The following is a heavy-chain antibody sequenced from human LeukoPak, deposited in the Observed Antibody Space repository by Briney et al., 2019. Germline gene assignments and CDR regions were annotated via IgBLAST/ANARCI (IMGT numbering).Heavy chain of an antibody. Sequence: GGSLRLSCAASGFTFNSYAMSWVRQAPGKGLEWVSTISGSGSSTYYADSVKGRSSMSRDNFKNTVYLQMNSLSVDDTAVYYCAKTVTALDSWGQGTVVTVSS. V-gene: IGHV3-23*01. CDR2: ISGSGSST. D-gene: IGHD2-21*02. CDR1: GFTFNSYA. CDR3: AKTVTALDS. J-gene: IGHJ4*02.